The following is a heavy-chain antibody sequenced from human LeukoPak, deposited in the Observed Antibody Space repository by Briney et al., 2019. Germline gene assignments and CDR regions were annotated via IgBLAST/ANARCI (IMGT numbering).Heavy chain of an antibody. V-gene: IGHV4-34*01. D-gene: IGHD6-19*01. Sequence: SETLSLTCAVYGGSFSGYYWSWIRQPPGKGLEWIGEINHSGSTNYNPSLKSRVTISVDTSKNQFSLKLSSVTAADTAVYYCARAVAGNFDYWGQGTLVTVSS. J-gene: IGHJ4*02. CDR3: ARAVAGNFDY. CDR2: INHSGST. CDR1: GGSFSGYY.